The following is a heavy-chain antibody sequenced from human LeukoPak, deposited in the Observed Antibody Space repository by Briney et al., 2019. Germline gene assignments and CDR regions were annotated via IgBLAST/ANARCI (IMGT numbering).Heavy chain of an antibody. J-gene: IGHJ2*01. CDR3: AKESNSSDNWYFDL. V-gene: IGHV4-59*01. Sequence: PSETLSLTCTVSGGSISSYYWNWIRQPPGKGLEWIGYMYNSGSTNNNPSLKSRVTISVDKSKNQFSLKLSSVTAADTAVYYCAKESNSSDNWYFDLWGRGTLVTVSS. D-gene: IGHD2/OR15-2a*01. CDR1: GGSISSYY. CDR2: MYNSGST.